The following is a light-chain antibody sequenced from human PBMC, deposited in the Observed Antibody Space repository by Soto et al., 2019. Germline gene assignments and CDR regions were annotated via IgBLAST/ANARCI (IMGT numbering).Light chain of an antibody. Sequence: QSALTQPASVSGSPGQSITISCTGTASDIGNYNYVSWYQLHPGKAPKLLIYGVSNRPSGVSNRFFGSKSGNAASLTISGLQAEDEADYYCSSYTAYTTLWVFGGGTKLTVL. CDR3: SSYTAYTTLWV. CDR1: ASDIGNYNY. CDR2: GVS. V-gene: IGLV2-14*01. J-gene: IGLJ3*02.